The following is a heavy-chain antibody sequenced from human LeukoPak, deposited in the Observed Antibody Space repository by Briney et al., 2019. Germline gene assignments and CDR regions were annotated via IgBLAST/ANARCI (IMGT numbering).Heavy chain of an antibody. J-gene: IGHJ5*02. V-gene: IGHV4-34*01. CDR1: GGSFSGYY. CDR3: ARHKFRYSSSWGFDP. Sequence: SETLSLTCAVYGGSFSGYYWSWIRQPPGKGLEWIGEINHSGSTNYNPSLKSRVTISVDTSKNQFSLKLRSVTAADTAVYYCARHKFRYSSSWGFDPWGQGTLVTVSS. CDR2: INHSGST. D-gene: IGHD6-13*01.